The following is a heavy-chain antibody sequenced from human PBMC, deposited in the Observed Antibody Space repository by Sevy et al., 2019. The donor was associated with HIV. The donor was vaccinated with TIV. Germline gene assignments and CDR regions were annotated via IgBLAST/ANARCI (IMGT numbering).Heavy chain of an antibody. CDR2: IYSDGRT. J-gene: IGHJ4*02. CDR1: GFTVSRNY. D-gene: IGHD1-1*01. V-gene: IGHV3-66*01. Sequence: GGSLRLSCAASGFTVSRNYMSWVRQAPGKGLEWVSVIYSDGRTIYSAAVKDRFTISRDNSKNTLYPQMNSLRAGDTAVYYCAGWGGAWTLFDYWGQGTLVTVSS. CDR3: AGWGGAWTLFDY.